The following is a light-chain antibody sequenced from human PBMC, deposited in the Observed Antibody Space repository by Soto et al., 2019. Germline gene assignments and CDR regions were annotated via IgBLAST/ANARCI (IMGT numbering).Light chain of an antibody. CDR1: QDIDIS. CDR3: QHYDTFSWT. CDR2: ADS. J-gene: IGKJ1*01. V-gene: IGKV1-5*01. Sequence: DIQLTQSPSTLSASVGDRVTITCRASQDIDISLAWFQQRPGQAPKLLIFADSGLASGVPSTFSGSGSGTEFTLTISSVQPDDFATYFYQHYDTFSWTFGQGTKVEMK.